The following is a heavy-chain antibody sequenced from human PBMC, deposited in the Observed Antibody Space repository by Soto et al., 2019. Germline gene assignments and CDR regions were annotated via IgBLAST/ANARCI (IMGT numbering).Heavy chain of an antibody. CDR1: GFSVSSNY. Sequence: PGGSLRLSCAISGFSVSSNYLSRVRQAPGKGLEWVSVHYSGGSTYYADSVQGRFTISRDTSKNTLYLQMNSLRAEDTAVYYCARISVLVTTAIFRGGCMDVWGQGTTVTVSS. J-gene: IGHJ6*02. V-gene: IGHV3-53*01. CDR3: ARISVLVTTAIFRGGCMDV. D-gene: IGHD2-2*02. CDR2: HYSGGST.